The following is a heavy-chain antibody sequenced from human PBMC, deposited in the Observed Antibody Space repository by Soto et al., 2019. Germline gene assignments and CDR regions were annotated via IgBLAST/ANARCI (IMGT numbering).Heavy chain of an antibody. Sequence: QVTLKESGPVLVKPTETLTLTCAVSGFSPRDSKVGVSWIRQPPGKALEWLAHIFWNGEKSYSTSLERRLTISQAPSKWQVVLPMTNVVPVATATYFCADVRPWGGAHSYACWGRGTRVTVSS. D-gene: IGHD2-21*01. CDR2: IFWNGEK. V-gene: IGHV2-26*01. J-gene: IGHJ4*02. CDR1: GFSPRDSKVG. CDR3: ADVRPWGGAHSYAC.